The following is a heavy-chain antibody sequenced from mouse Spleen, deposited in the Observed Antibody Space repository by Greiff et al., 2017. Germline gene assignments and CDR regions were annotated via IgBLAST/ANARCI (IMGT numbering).Heavy chain of an antibody. CDR3: ARALYYDYDGYYFDY. CDR1: GFTFSSYA. D-gene: IGHD2-4*01. J-gene: IGHJ2*01. CDR2: ISSGGSYT. Sequence: EVKLMESGGGLVKPGGSLKLSCAASGFTFSSYAMSWVRQTPEKRLEWVATISSGGSYTYYPDSVKGRFTISRDNAKNTLYLQMSSLRSEDTAMYYCARALYYDYDGYYFDYWGQGTTLTVSS. V-gene: IGHV5-9-1*01.